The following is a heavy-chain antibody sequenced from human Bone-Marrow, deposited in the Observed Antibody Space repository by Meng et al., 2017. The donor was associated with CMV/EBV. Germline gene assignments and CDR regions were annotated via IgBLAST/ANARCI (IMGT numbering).Heavy chain of an antibody. D-gene: IGHD1-26*01. CDR2: ITHSGST. CDR1: GAPFRGY. Sequence: QVHLQQWGAGLLKRSETLSLACGDDGAPFRGYWSWVRQPAGKGLEWIGEITHSGSTNYNVSLKSRVTISIDTSKNQFSLKLSSVTATDTAVYYCAPGFRSWSGSYSSWGQGTLVTVSS. CDR3: APGFRSWSGSYSS. V-gene: IGHV4-34*01. J-gene: IGHJ4*02.